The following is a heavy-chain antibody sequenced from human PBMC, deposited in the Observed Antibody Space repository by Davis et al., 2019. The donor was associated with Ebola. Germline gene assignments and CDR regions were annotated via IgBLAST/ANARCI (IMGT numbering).Heavy chain of an antibody. CDR3: ARGPQSSGWYGLDV. J-gene: IGHJ6*02. V-gene: IGHV4-39*07. D-gene: IGHD6-19*01. Sequence: SETLSPPCTLLDCPISSSSYYWGSIRQPPGKGLEWIGSIYYSGSTNYNPSLKSRATISVDTSKNQFSLKLSSVTAANTAVYYCARGPQSSGWYGLDVWGQGTTVTVSS. CDR2: IYYSGST. CDR1: DCPISSSSYY.